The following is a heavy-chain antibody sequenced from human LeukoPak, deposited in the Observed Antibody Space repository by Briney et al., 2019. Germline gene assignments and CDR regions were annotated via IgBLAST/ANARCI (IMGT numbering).Heavy chain of an antibody. CDR1: GFTFSNFG. D-gene: IGHD3-10*01. Sequence: GGSLRLSCTASGFTFSNFGMSWVRQAPGKGLEGVSHLTGSGGSTYYAGYVKGRFTISRDNSKNTLYLQMNSLRAEDTAVYYCAKRNYFGAGTYSFDFWGQGTLVTVSS. CDR3: AKRNYFGAGTYSFDF. CDR2: LTGSGGST. V-gene: IGHV3-23*01. J-gene: IGHJ4*02.